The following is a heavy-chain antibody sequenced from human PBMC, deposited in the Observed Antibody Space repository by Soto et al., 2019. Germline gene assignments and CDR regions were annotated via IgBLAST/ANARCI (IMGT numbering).Heavy chain of an antibody. CDR1: GGAFVVYC. Sequence: SETLSLPGAVFGGAFVVYCWSGSRQPPGKGLEWIGEINHSGSTNYNPSLKSRVTISVDTSKNQFSLKLSSVTAADTPVYYSALSSWDPFAVYSGKGTLVTVYS. V-gene: IGHV4-34*01. CDR3: ALSSWDPFAVY. J-gene: IGHJ4*02. D-gene: IGHD6-13*01. CDR2: INHSGST.